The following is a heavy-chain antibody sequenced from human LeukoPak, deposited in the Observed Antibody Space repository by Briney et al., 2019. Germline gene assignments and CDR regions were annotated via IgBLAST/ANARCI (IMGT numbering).Heavy chain of an antibody. Sequence: GGSLRLSCTASGFTFGDYAMSWFRQAPGKGLEWVGFIRSKAYGGTTEYAASVKGRFTISSDDSKSIAYLQMNSLKTEDTAVYYCTRDTFYDFWSGYPDAFDIWGQGTMVTVSS. D-gene: IGHD3-3*01. CDR3: TRDTFYDFWSGYPDAFDI. CDR1: GFTFGDYA. J-gene: IGHJ3*02. CDR2: IRSKAYGGTT. V-gene: IGHV3-49*03.